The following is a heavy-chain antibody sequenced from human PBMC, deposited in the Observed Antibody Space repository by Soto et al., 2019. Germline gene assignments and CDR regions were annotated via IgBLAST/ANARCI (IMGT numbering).Heavy chain of an antibody. Sequence: GGSLRLSCAASGFTFSSYEMNWVRQAPGKGLEWISYIGGSGGTKYSADSVKGRFTISRDNAQNSLHPQMNSLRVEDTAVYYCARDRGGDVGQFLFPDGFDLWGQGTLVTVSS. CDR2: IGGSGGTK. CDR1: GFTFSSYE. CDR3: ARDRGGDVGQFLFPDGFDL. D-gene: IGHD3-10*01. V-gene: IGHV3-48*03. J-gene: IGHJ3*01.